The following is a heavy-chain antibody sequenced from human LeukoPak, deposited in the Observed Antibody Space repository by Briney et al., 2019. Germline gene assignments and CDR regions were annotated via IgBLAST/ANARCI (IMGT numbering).Heavy chain of an antibody. CDR2: INHSGST. D-gene: IGHD1/OR15-1a*01. J-gene: IGHJ5*02. Sequence: SETLSLTCAVYGGSFSGYYWSWIRQPPGKGLEWIGEINHSGSTNYNPSLKSRVTISVDTSKNQFSLKLSSVTAADTAVYYCARESSELRLNKYNWFDPWGQGTLVTVSS. V-gene: IGHV4-34*01. CDR1: GGSFSGYY. CDR3: ARESSELRLNKYNWFDP.